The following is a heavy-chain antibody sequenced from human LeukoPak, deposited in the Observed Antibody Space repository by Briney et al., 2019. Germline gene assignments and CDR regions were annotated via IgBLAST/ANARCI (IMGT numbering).Heavy chain of an antibody. CDR1: GGSFSGYY. CDR3: ASLRIRYTVVAGSSRGAFDI. D-gene: IGHD4-23*01. Sequence: SETLSLTCAVYGGSFSGYYWSWIRQPPGKGLEWIGEINHSGSTNYNPSLKSRVTISVDTSKNQFSLKLSSVTAADTAVYYCASLRIRYTVVAGSSRGAFDIWGQGTMVTVSS. J-gene: IGHJ3*02. V-gene: IGHV4-34*01. CDR2: INHSGST.